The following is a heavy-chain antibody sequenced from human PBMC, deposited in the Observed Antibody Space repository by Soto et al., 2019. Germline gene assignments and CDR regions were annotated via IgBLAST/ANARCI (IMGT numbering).Heavy chain of an antibody. J-gene: IGHJ6*02. CDR2: ISYDGSNK. CDR3: AKVTDCSSKSCYTTYGMDV. V-gene: IGHV3-30*18. CDR1: GFTFSSYG. D-gene: IGHD2-2*02. Sequence: ALRLSCAASGFTFSSYGMHWVRQAPGKGLEWVAVISYDGSNKYYADSVKGRFTISRDNSKNTLYLQMNSLRAEDTAVYYCAKVTDCSSKSCYTTYGMDVWGQGNTVTVSS.